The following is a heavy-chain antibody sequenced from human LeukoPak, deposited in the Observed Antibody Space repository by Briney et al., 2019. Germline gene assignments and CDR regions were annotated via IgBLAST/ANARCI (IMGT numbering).Heavy chain of an antibody. Sequence: PSDPLPLTCTLSGRPISRYYWRWIRQPPGKGLVWIGYIYYSGSTNHNPSLKSRVTISVDTSKNQFSLMLSSVTAADTAVYYCARVSGSLLIGVAATRKVNWFDPWGQGSMVGVCS. CDR1: GRPISRYY. J-gene: IGHJ5*02. D-gene: IGHD2-15*01. V-gene: IGHV4-59*07. CDR3: ARVSGSLLIGVAATRKVNWFDP. CDR2: IYYSGST.